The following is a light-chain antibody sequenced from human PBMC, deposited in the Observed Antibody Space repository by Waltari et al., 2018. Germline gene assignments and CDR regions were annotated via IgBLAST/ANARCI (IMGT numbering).Light chain of an antibody. V-gene: IGLV6-57*02. CDR2: EDD. CDR3: QSSDTSARWV. J-gene: IGLJ3*02. CDR1: SGRIPGKY. Sequence: NFMLTQPHSVSESPGKMVTISCTVTSGRIPGKYVQWYQQRPGSAPTTVIYEDDQRPPGVPDRFSGSIDRSSNSASLTISGLKTDDEADYYCQSSDTSARWVVGGGTRLTVL.